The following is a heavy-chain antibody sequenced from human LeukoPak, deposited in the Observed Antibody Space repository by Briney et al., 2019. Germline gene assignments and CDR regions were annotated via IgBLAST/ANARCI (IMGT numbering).Heavy chain of an antibody. CDR1: GYTFTSYG. J-gene: IGHJ3*02. CDR3: GRDPGYCSGGSCYSRAFDI. V-gene: IGHV1-18*01. Sequence: ASVKVSCKASGYTFTSYGISWVRQAPGQGLEWMGWISAYNGNTNYAQKLQGRVTMTTDTSTSTAYMELRSLRSDDTAVYYCGRDPGYCSGGSCYSRAFDIWGQGTMVTVSS. D-gene: IGHD2-15*01. CDR2: ISAYNGNT.